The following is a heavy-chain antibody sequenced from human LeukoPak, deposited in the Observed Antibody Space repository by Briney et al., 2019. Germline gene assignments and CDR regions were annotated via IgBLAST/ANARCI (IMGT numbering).Heavy chain of an antibody. D-gene: IGHD5-12*01. CDR1: GGSISSYY. CDR3: ARGGYSGYGFDY. J-gene: IGHJ4*02. CDR2: IYYNGST. V-gene: IGHV4-59*01. Sequence: SETLSLTCTVSGGSISSYYWSWIRQPPGKGLEWIGYIYYNGSTNYNPSLKSRVTISVDTSKNQFSLKLSSVTAADTAVCYCARGGYSGYGFDYWGQGTLVTVSS.